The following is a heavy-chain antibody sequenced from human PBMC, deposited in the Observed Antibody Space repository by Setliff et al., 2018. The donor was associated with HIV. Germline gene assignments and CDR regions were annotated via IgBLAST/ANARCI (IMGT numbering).Heavy chain of an antibody. CDR1: GGSISSGPYF. D-gene: IGHD2-15*01. V-gene: IGHV4-61*09. CDR3: ARAKGYDYYMDV. J-gene: IGHJ6*03. CDR2: IYTNGAT. Sequence: SETLSLTCTVSGGSISSGPYFWSWIRQPAGKAVEWMGHIYTNGATKYNPSLKSRVTISRDTSKNQFSLKLTSVTAADTAVYYCARAKGYDYYMDVWGRGTTVTSP.